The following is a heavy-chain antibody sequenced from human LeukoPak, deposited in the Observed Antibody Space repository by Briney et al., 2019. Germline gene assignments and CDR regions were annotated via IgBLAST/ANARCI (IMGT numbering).Heavy chain of an antibody. V-gene: IGHV1-2*02. CDR3: TKNYYDYVWGGEPYYYYMDV. CDR1: GYTFSGYY. CDR2: INPNSGGT. J-gene: IGHJ6*03. Sequence: ASVKVSCKASGYTFSGYYMHWVRQAPGQALEWMGWINPNSGGTNYAQKFQGRVTRTRDTSIRTAYMELSRLRSDDTAVYYCTKNYYDYVWGGEPYYYYMDVWGKGTTVTVSS. D-gene: IGHD3-16*01.